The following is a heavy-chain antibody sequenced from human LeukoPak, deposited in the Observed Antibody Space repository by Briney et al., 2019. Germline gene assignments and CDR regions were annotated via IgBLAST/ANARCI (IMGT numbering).Heavy chain of an antibody. CDR3: AQGWLRFDY. J-gene: IGHJ4*02. Sequence: PSETLSLTCTVSGGSISSSSYYWGWIRQPPGKGLEWTGSIYYSGSTYYNPSLKSRVTISVDTSKNQFSLKLSSVTAADTAVYYCAQGWLRFDYWGQGTLVTVSS. V-gene: IGHV4-39*01. CDR2: IYYSGST. CDR1: GGSISSSSYY. D-gene: IGHD6-19*01.